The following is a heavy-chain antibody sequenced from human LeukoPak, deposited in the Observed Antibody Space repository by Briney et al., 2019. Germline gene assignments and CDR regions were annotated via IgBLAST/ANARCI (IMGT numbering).Heavy chain of an antibody. D-gene: IGHD3-22*01. CDR3: ARENYYDSSGLVY. Sequence: PSETLSLTGAVSGGSISSSNWWSWVSQPPGKWLEWIGEIYHSGSTNYNPSLKSRVTISVDKSKNQFSLKLSSLTAADTAVYYCARENYYDSSGLVYWSQGTLVTVSS. CDR1: GGSISSSNW. CDR2: IYHSGST. V-gene: IGHV4-4*02. J-gene: IGHJ4*02.